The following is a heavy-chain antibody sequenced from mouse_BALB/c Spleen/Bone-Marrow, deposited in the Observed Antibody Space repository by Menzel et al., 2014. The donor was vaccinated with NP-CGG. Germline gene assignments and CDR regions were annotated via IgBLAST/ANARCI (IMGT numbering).Heavy chain of an antibody. CDR1: GFTFSSFG. CDR2: ISSGSSTI. Sequence: EVKLQESGGGLVQPGGSRKLSCAASGFTFSSFGMHWVRQAQEKGLEWVAYISSGSSTIYYADTVKGRFTIFRDNPKNTFFLQMTILRSEDTAMYYCVRDYGYRAMDYWGQGTSVTVSS. J-gene: IGHJ4*01. D-gene: IGHD1-2*01. V-gene: IGHV5-17*02. CDR3: VRDYGYRAMDY.